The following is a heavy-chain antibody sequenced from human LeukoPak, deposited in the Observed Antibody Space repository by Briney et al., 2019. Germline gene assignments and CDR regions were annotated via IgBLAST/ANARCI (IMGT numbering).Heavy chain of an antibody. V-gene: IGHV3-66*01. D-gene: IGHD3-22*01. CDR1: GFAVSSNY. J-gene: IGHJ4*02. CDR2: IYSGGSI. CDR3: ARDYYDSSGPYPGYFDY. Sequence: PGGSLRLSCAASGFAVSSNYMSWVHQAPGKGLEWVSVIYSGGSIYYADSVKGRFTISRDNSKNTLYLQMNSLRAEDTAVYYCARDYYDSSGPYPGYFDYWGQGTLVTVSS.